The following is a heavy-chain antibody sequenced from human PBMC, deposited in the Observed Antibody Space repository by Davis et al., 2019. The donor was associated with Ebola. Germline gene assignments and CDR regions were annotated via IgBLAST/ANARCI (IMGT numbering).Heavy chain of an antibody. Sequence: PSETLSLTCALYGGSFSDYSWSLIRQSPGKGLEWIGEIDHKGKTYYNPSLKSRVTISKDTSRNYFSLQLRSVRAEETAVYYCASPHQIRGKDFFDLWGQGTLVTVSS. V-gene: IGHV4-34*01. J-gene: IGHJ4*02. D-gene: IGHD2-2*01. CDR3: ASPHQIRGKDFFDL. CDR1: GGSFSDYS. CDR2: IDHKGKT.